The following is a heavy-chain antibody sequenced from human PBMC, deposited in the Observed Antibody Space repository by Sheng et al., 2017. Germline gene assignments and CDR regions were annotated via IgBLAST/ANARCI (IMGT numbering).Heavy chain of an antibody. V-gene: IGHV3-72*01. CDR2: TRNKVNSYTT. J-gene: IGHJ3*02. D-gene: IGHD3-10*01. CDR1: GFTFSDHY. CDR3: ARVAYFTDAFDI. Sequence: EVQLVESGGGLVQPGGSLRLSCAVSGFTFSDHYMDWVRQVPGKGLEWVARTRNKVNSYTTAYAASARGRFTISRDDSKNSLYLQMNSLKTEDTAVYYCARVAYFTDAFDIWGHGTMVTVSS.